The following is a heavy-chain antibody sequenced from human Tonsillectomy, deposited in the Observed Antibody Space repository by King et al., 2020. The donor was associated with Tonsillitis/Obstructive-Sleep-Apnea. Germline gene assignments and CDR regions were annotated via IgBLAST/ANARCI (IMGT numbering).Heavy chain of an antibody. D-gene: IGHD2-15*01. J-gene: IGHJ6*03. CDR1: GFTGSNDY. V-gene: IGHV3-53*01. Sequence: VQLVESGGGLIQPGGSLRLSCVVSGFTGSNDYMSWVRQAPGKGLEWVSVIYGGGSTYYADSVKGRFTIARDESKNTVYLQINSLRVEDAAVYYCASGYCSGGSCPHYYYMDVWGKGTTVIVS. CDR2: IYGGGST. CDR3: ASGYCSGGSCPHYYYMDV.